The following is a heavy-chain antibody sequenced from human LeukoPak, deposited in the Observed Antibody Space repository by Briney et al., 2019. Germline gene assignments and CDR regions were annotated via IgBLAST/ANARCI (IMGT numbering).Heavy chain of an antibody. J-gene: IGHJ5*02. D-gene: IGHD2-2*02. CDR2: ISSSSSTI. CDR3: ARDLEYQLLYANWFDP. Sequence: GGSLRLSCAASGFTFSSYSMNWVRQAPGKGLEWVSYISSSSSTIYYADSVKGRFTISRDNAKNPLYLQMNSLRAEDTAVYYCARDLEYQLLYANWFDPWGQGTLVTVSS. CDR1: GFTFSSYS. V-gene: IGHV3-48*04.